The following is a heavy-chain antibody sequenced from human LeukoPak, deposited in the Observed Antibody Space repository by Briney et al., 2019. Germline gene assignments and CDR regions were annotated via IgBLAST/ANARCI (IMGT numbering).Heavy chain of an antibody. D-gene: IGHD2-15*01. CDR3: AKDRDLGSCYCGAFDI. J-gene: IGHJ3*02. V-gene: IGHV3-33*06. CDR2: IWYDGSNK. CDR1: GLTFSSYG. Sequence: GRSLRLSCAASGLTFSSYGMHWVRQAPGKGLEWVAVIWYDGSNKYYADSVKGRFTISRDNSKNTLYLQMNSLRAEDTAVYYCAKDRDLGSCYCGAFDIWGQGTMVTVSS.